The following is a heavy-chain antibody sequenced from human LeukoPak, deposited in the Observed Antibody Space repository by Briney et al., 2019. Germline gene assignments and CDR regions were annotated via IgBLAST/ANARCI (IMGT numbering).Heavy chain of an antibody. V-gene: IGHV3-30*02. CDR3: AKLRANSRVFDY. D-gene: IGHD4/OR15-4a*01. CDR1: GFTFSSYG. J-gene: IGHJ4*02. Sequence: GGSLRLSCAASGFTFSSYGMHWVRQAPGKGLEWVAFIRYDGSNKYYADSVKGRFTISRDNSKNTLYLQMNSLRAEDTAVYYCAKLRANSRVFDYWGQGTLVTVSS. CDR2: IRYDGSNK.